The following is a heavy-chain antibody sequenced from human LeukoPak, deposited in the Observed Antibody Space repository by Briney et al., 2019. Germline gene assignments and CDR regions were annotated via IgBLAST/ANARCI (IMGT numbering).Heavy chain of an antibody. CDR1: GFIFNRYA. D-gene: IGHD2-8*01. CDR3: FRDNSGLQANSFYI. CDR2: IQQDGSDQSGSEK. V-gene: IGHV3-7*01. Sequence: GGSLRLSCAASGFIFNRYAMSWVRQAPGKGLECVAKIQQDGSDQSGSEKNYVDSVKGRFTISRDNAKKAQFLEMNSLRVEDTAVYFCFRDNSGLQANSFYIWGQGTIVTLSS. J-gene: IGHJ3*02.